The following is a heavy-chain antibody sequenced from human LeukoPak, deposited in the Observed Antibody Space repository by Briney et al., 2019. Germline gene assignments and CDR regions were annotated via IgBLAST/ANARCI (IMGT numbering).Heavy chain of an antibody. D-gene: IGHD3-22*01. CDR2: ISGSGGST. J-gene: IGHJ1*01. CDR3: AKVNQDYYDSSGYYPEYFQH. V-gene: IGHV3-23*01. Sequence: GGSLRLSCAASGFTFSSYWMSWVRQAPGKGLEWVSAISGSGGSTYYADSVKGRFTISRDNSKNTLYLQMNSLRAEDTAVYYCAKVNQDYYDSSGYYPEYFQHWGQGTLVTVSS. CDR1: GFTFSSYW.